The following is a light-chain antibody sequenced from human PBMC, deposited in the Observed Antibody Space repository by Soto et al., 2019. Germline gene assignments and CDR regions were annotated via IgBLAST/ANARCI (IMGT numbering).Light chain of an antibody. Sequence: EIVLTQSPATLSLSPGERATLSCRASQTVYNYLVWYQQRPGQAPRLLISDASNRATGIPARFSGSGSGTDFTLTINSLEPEDLAIYFCQQRYVWPLTFGGGSKIEMK. CDR1: QTVYNY. V-gene: IGKV3-11*01. J-gene: IGKJ4*01. CDR2: DAS. CDR3: QQRYVWPLT.